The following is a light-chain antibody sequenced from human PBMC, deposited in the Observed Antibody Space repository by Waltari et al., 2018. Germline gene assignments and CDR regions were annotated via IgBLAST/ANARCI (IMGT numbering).Light chain of an antibody. CDR3: QQYYSYPVT. V-gene: IGKV1-8*01. CDR2: ASS. Sequence: AIRLTQSPSSIAASTGDRVTITCRASQGVGSYLAWYQQKSGRAPKLLLYASSCLEAEVPSRFGGSGSGTDFTLTISCLQSEDFASYFCQQYYSYPVTFGQGTRV. CDR1: QGVGSY. J-gene: IGKJ1*01.